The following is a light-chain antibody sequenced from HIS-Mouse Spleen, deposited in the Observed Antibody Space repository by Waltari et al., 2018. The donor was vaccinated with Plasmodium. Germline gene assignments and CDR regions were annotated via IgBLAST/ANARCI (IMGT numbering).Light chain of an antibody. CDR1: QSVSSSY. CDR3: QQYGSSYT. Sequence: EIVLTQSPGTLSLSPGERATLSCRASQSVSSSYLAWYQQKPGQAPRLLSYGASSRATGIPDRFSGSGSGTDCTLTISRLEPEDFAVYYCQQYGSSYTFGQGTKLEIK. V-gene: IGKV3-20*01. CDR2: GAS. J-gene: IGKJ2*01.